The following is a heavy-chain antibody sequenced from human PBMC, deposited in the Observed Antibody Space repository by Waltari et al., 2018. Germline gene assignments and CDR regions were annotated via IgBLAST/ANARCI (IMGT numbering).Heavy chain of an antibody. D-gene: IGHD3-10*01. CDR1: GFPFSSYG. CDR2: KWNDGSNK. J-gene: IGHJ4*02. V-gene: IGHV3-33*06. CDR3: AKDQGGRGGGGSFDY. Sequence: QVQLVESGGGVVQPGRSLRLSCAASGFPFSSYGMHWVRQAPGKGLEWVAVKWNDGSNKYYAESVKGRFTSTRENSKNTLYLQMNSLRAEDTAVYYCAKDQGGRGGGGSFDYWGQGTLVTVSS.